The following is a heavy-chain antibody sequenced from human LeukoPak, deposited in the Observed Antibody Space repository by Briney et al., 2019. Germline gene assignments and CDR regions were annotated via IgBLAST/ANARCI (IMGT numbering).Heavy chain of an antibody. CDR3: AKRRASSGYYAAFDI. CDR2: ISGSGGST. CDR1: GFTFSSHG. Sequence: AGGSLRLSCAASGFTFSSHGMSWVRQAPGKGLEWVSAISGSGGSTYYADSVKGRFTISRDNSKNTMFLQMNSLRAEDTAVYYCAKRRASSGYYAAFDIWGQGTMVTVSS. J-gene: IGHJ3*02. V-gene: IGHV3-23*01. D-gene: IGHD6-19*01.